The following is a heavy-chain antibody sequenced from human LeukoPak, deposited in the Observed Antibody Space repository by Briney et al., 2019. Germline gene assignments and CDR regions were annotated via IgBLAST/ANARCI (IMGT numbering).Heavy chain of an antibody. V-gene: IGHV3-21*01. J-gene: IGHJ4*02. CDR1: GFTFSSYA. CDR2: ITDRGTNT. D-gene: IGHD2-2*01. CDR3: ARDYCSSTNCYHFDY. Sequence: GGSLRLSCAASGFTFSSYAMTWVRQAPGKGLQWVSSITDRGTNTYYADSVKGRFTISRDNAKNSLYLQMNSLRAEDTAVYYCARDYCSSTNCYHFDYWGQGTLVTISS.